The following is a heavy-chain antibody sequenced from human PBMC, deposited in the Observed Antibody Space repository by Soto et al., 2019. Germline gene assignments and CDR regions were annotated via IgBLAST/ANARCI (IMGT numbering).Heavy chain of an antibody. J-gene: IGHJ5*02. CDR3: AREYFDWSNWFDP. CDR2: ISSSSSTM. D-gene: IGHD3-9*01. CDR1: GFTFSSYS. V-gene: IGHV3-48*02. Sequence: EVQLVESGGGLVQPGGSLRLSCAASGFTFSSYSMNWVRQAPGKGLEWVSYISSSSSTMYYADSVKGRFTISRDNAKNSLYLQMNSLRDEDTAVYYCAREYFDWSNWFDPWGQGTLVTVSS.